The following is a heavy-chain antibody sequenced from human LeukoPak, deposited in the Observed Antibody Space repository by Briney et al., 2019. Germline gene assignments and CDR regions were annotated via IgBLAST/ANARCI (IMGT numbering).Heavy chain of an antibody. CDR2: ISAYNGNT. CDR3: ARRVLDSSSSNSFDY. V-gene: IGHV1-18*01. Sequence: ASVKVSCKASGYTFTRYVISWVRQAPGQRLEWMGWISAYNGNTNYAQKFQGRVTMTTDTSTTTAYMELRSLRSDDTAVYYCARRVLDSSSSNSFDYWGQGTLVTVSS. J-gene: IGHJ4*02. CDR1: GYTFTRYV. D-gene: IGHD3-22*01.